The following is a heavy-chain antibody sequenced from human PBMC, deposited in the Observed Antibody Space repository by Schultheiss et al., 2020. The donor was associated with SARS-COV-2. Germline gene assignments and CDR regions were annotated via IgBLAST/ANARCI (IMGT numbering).Heavy chain of an antibody. D-gene: IGHD6-13*01. CDR1: GGSFSGYY. V-gene: IGHV4-34*01. J-gene: IGHJ1*01. Sequence: ESLKISCAVYGGSFSGYYWSWIRQPPGKGLEWIGEINHSGSTNYNPSLKSRVTISVDTSKNQFSLKLSSVTAADTAVYYCARGSYSSSWYWYFQHWGQGTLVTVSS. CDR2: INHSGST. CDR3: ARGSYSSSWYWYFQH.